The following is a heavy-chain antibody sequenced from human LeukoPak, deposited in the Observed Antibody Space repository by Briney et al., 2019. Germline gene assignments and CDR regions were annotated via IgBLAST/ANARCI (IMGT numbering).Heavy chain of an antibody. V-gene: IGHV3-30*14. Sequence: GGSLRLSCAASGFTFSSYWMSWVRQAPGKGLEWVAVISYDGSNKYYADSVKGRFTISRDNSKNTLYLQMNSLRAEDTAVYYCASLGNTYYDFWSGYYPFDYWGQGTLVTVSS. D-gene: IGHD3-3*01. CDR3: ASLGNTYYDFWSGYYPFDY. CDR2: ISYDGSNK. J-gene: IGHJ4*02. CDR1: GFTFSSYW.